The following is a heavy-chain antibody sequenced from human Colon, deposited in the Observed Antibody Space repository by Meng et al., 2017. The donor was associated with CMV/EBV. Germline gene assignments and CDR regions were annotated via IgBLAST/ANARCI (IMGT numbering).Heavy chain of an antibody. D-gene: IGHD2-8*01. J-gene: IGHJ3*01. CDR1: GFTFSSYH. Sequence: SGFTFSSYHMNWVRQAPGKGLEWVASITYGSTYIHYAESVTGRFTISRDNARNSLYLQMNSLRGEDTALYYCTTKGATLDGRDALDVWGQGTMVTVSS. CDR3: TTKGATLDGRDALDV. V-gene: IGHV3-21*01. CDR2: ITYGSTYI.